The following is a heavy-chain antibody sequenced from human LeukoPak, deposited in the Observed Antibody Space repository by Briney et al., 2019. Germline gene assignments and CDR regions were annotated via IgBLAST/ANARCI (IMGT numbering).Heavy chain of an antibody. CDR2: ISPTGSTT. Sequence: GGSLRLSCVPSGFSFSNYAMSWVSQAPGKGLVWVSRISPTGSTTSYADSVKGRFTVSRDNAKNTLYLQVNNLRAEDTAVYYCARGPNSNWSGLDFWGQGTLLTVSS. CDR3: ARGPNSNWSGLDF. CDR1: GFSFSNYA. V-gene: IGHV3-74*01. J-gene: IGHJ4*02. D-gene: IGHD6-6*01.